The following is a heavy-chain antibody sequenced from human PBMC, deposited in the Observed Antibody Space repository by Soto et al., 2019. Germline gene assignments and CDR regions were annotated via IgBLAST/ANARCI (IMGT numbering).Heavy chain of an antibody. D-gene: IGHD3-9*01. CDR1: GGSISSGGYY. CDR2: IYYSGST. CDR3: ATTKRGFDISWFDP. V-gene: IGHV4-31*03. Sequence: LSLTCPVSGGSISSGGYYWSWIRQHPGKGLEWIGYIYYSGSTYYNPSLKSRVTISVDTSKNQFSLKLSSVTAADTAVYYCATTKRGFDISWFDPWGQGTLVTVSS. J-gene: IGHJ5*02.